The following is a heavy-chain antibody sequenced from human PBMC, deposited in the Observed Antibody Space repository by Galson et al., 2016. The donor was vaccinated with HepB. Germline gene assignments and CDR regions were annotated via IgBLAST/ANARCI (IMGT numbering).Heavy chain of an antibody. CDR1: GFTFSAYS. V-gene: IGHV3-48*01. CDR2: ISSSGRTV. CDR3: ARDPRGPQVWATYFDY. Sequence: SLRLSCAASGFTFSAYSMNWVRQAPGKGLEWVSFISSSGRTVYYADSVKGRFTISRDKGSNSLYLQMERLTVGDTAMYYCARDPRGPQVWATYFDYWGQGTLVTVSS. D-gene: IGHD5-18*01. J-gene: IGHJ4*02.